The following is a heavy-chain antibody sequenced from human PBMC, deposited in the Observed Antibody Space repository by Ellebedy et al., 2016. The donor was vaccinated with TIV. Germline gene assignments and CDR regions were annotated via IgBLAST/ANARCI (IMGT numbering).Heavy chain of an antibody. CDR1: GFSFRSYW. D-gene: IGHD4-17*01. CDR2: IYQDGSWQ. J-gene: IGHJ5*02. CDR3: ARRGAYGDYAVQVNGWFDP. V-gene: IGHV3-7*01. Sequence: GESLKISCAASGFSFRSYWMTWVRQAPGKGLEWVANIYQDGSWQYSVESVKGRFTISRDNANNVLFLKMNSLRVEDTGMNYCARRGAYGDYAVQVNGWFDPWGQGTLVTVSS.